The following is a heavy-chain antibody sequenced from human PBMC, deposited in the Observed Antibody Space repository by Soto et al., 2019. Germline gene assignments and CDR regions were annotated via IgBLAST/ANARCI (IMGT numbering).Heavy chain of an antibody. V-gene: IGHV1-3*01. CDR2: INGANGNT. CDR3: VRARWELPGESWDFDY. D-gene: IGHD1-26*01. Sequence: QVHLVQSGAEVKKPGASVKVSCRASGYTFTSYVMHWVRQAPGQRPEWMGWINGANGNTKYSQKFQGRVTITRDTSASTAYRDLSSLRSEDTAVYYCVRARWELPGESWDFDYWGQGTLVTVSS. CDR1: GYTFTSYV. J-gene: IGHJ4*02.